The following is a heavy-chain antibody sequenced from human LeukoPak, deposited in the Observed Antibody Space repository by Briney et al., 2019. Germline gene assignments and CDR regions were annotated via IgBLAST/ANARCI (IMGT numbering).Heavy chain of an antibody. CDR3: AKRDYGDYGIDY. CDR2: ISGSGGST. V-gene: IGHV3-23*01. D-gene: IGHD4-17*01. CDR1: GFTFSSYA. J-gene: IGHJ4*02. Sequence: GGSLRLSCAASGFTFSSYAMSWVRQAPGKGLEWVSAISGSGGSTYYADSVKGRFTISRDNSKNTLYLQMNSLGAEDTAVYYCAKRDYGDYGIDYWGQGTLVTVSS.